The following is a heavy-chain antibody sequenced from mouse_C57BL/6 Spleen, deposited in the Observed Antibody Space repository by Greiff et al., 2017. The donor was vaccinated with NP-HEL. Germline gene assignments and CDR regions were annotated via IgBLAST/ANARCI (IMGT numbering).Heavy chain of an antibody. CDR2: IDPSDSYT. D-gene: IGHD4-1*01. J-gene: IGHJ2*01. CDR1: GYTFTSYW. Sequence: QVQLQQPGAELVKPGASVKLSCKASGYTFTSYWMQWVKQRPGQGLEWIGEIDPSDSYTNYNQKFKGKATLTVDTSSSTAYMQLSSLTSEDSAVYYCARQTASDYWGQGTTLTVSS. V-gene: IGHV1-50*01. CDR3: ARQTASDY.